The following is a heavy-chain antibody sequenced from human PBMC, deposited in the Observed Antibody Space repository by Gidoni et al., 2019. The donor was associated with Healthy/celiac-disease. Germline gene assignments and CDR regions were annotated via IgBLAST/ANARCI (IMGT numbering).Heavy chain of an antibody. D-gene: IGHD2-15*01. CDR2: IYYSGST. Sequence: QLQLQESGPGLVKPSETLSLTCTVSGGSISSSRYYWGRIRQPPGKGLEWIGSIYYSGSTYYNPSLKSRVTISVDTSKNQFSLKLSSVTAADTAVYYCARQDIVVVVAAPPFDYWGQGTLVTVSS. CDR3: ARQDIVVVVAAPPFDY. V-gene: IGHV4-39*01. J-gene: IGHJ4*02. CDR1: GGSISSSRYY.